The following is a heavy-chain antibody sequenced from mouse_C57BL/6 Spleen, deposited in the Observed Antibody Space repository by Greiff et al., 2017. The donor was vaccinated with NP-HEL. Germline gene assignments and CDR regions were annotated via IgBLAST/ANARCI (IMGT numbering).Heavy chain of an antibody. Sequence: VQLQQSGPELVKPGASVKIPCKASGYTFTDYNMDWVKQSHGKSLEWIGDINPNNGGTIYNQKFKGKAKLTVDKSSSTASMELRSLTSEDTAVYYCARSTSLLKVFDYWGQGTTLTVSS. CDR1: GYTFTDYN. CDR2: INPNNGGT. CDR3: ARSTSLLKVFDY. V-gene: IGHV1-18*01. D-gene: IGHD2-14*01. J-gene: IGHJ2*01.